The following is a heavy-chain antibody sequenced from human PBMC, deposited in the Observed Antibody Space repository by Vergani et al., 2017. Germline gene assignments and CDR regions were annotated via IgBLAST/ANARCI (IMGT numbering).Heavy chain of an antibody. Sequence: QVQLQESGPGLVKPSETLSLTCTVSGGSISSYYWSWIRQPPGKGLEWIGCIYYSGSTYYNPSLKSRVTISVDRSKNQFSLKLSSVTAADTAVYYCARAPNLSGYYYMDVWGKGTTVTVSS. J-gene: IGHJ6*03. CDR2: IYYSGST. CDR3: ARAPNLSGYYYMDV. V-gene: IGHV4-59*12. CDR1: GGSISSYY. D-gene: IGHD1-26*01.